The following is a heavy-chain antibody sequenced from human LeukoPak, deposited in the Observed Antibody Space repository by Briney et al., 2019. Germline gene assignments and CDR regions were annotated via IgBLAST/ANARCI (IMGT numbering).Heavy chain of an antibody. V-gene: IGHV1-8*01. J-gene: IGHJ5*02. CDR1: GYTFTSYD. CDR2: MNPNSGNT. Sequence: GASVKVSCKASGYTFTSYDINWVRQATGQGLEWMGWMNPNSGNTGYAQKFQGRVTMTRNTSISTAYMELSSLRSEDTAVYYCEIFAVPPGIAAVRGYNWFDPWGQGTLVTVSS. CDR3: EIFAVPPGIAAVRGYNWFDP. D-gene: IGHD6-13*01.